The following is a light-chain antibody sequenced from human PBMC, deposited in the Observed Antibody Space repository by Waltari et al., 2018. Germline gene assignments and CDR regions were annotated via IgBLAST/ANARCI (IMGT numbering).Light chain of an antibody. CDR2: GAS. Sequence: EILMTQSPATLSVSPGERATLSCRASQSVSSNLAWYQQKPGQAPRLLSYGASTRATGVPARFSGSGSGTDFTLTISGLQSEDYAVYFCHQHNSWPPLSFGGGTKVEIK. J-gene: IGKJ4*01. CDR3: HQHNSWPPLS. CDR1: QSVSSN. V-gene: IGKV3-15*01.